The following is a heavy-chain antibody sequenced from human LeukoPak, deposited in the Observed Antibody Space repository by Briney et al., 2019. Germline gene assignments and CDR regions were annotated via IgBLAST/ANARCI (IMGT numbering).Heavy chain of an antibody. J-gene: IGHJ4*02. CDR1: GFTFSDYY. CDR2: ISSSGTNI. D-gene: IGHD3-10*01. V-gene: IGHV3-11*01. CDR3: VRGGMYYHGSGDYLNY. Sequence: GGSLRLSCVASGFTFSDYYMSWIRQAPGKGLEWVLYISSSGTNIDYAESVKGRFSISRDNAKNSLYLQMNSLRVEDTAVYYCVRGGMYYHGSGDYLNYWGQGILVTVSS.